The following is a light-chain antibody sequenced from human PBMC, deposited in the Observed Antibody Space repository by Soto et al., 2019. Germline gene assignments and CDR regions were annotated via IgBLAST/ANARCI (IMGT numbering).Light chain of an antibody. Sequence: DIQMTQSPSSVSASLGDRVTITCRASQGIGSFLAWYQQKPGKAPKLLIYAASNLQSGVPSRFSGSGSGTDFTLSISSLQPEDFATYYCQQANSFPFTFGPGTKVDIK. J-gene: IGKJ3*01. CDR2: AAS. CDR3: QQANSFPFT. V-gene: IGKV1-12*01. CDR1: QGIGSF.